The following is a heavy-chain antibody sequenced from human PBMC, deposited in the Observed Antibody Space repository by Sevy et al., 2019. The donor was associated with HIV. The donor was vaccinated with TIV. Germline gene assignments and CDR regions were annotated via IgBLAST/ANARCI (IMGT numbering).Heavy chain of an antibody. Sequence: GGSLRLSCAASGFTFDDYCMSWVRQAPGKGMEWVSGINWNGGSTGYADSVKGRFTISRDNAKNSLYLQMNSLRAEDTALYYCARDRRYCSGGSCSYFDYWGQGTLVTVSS. CDR3: ARDRRYCSGGSCSYFDY. CDR2: INWNGGST. V-gene: IGHV3-20*04. CDR1: GFTFDDYC. D-gene: IGHD2-15*01. J-gene: IGHJ4*02.